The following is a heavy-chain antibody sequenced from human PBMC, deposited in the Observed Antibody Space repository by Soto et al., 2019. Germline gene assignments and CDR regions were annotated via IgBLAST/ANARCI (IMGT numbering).Heavy chain of an antibody. Sequence: EVQLVESGGGLVQPGRSLRLSCAASGFTFDDYAMHWVRQAPGKGLEWVSSINWNSGTIGYADSVKGRFTISRDNAKNSLYLQVNSLRAEDTALYYCAKDMASGYGPGIDYWGQGTLVTVSS. CDR1: GFTFDDYA. J-gene: IGHJ4*02. CDR2: INWNSGTI. CDR3: AKDMASGYGPGIDY. D-gene: IGHD6-25*01. V-gene: IGHV3-9*01.